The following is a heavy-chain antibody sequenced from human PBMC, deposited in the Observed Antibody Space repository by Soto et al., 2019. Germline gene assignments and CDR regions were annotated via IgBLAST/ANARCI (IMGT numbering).Heavy chain of an antibody. J-gene: IGHJ6*03. Sequence: ASVKVSCKASGYIFTSYGISWVRQAPGQGLEWMGWISAYNGSTNYAQKLQGRVTMTTDTSTSTAYMELRSLRSDDTAVYYCARENYGSGSYGYYYYMDVWGKGTTVTVSS. CDR2: ISAYNGST. CDR3: ARENYGSGSYGYYYYMDV. V-gene: IGHV1-18*01. CDR1: GYIFTSYG. D-gene: IGHD3-10*01.